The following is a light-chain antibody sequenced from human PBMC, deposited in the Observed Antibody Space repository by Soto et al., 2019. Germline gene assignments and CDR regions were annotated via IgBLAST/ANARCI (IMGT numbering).Light chain of an antibody. J-gene: IGLJ3*02. V-gene: IGLV4-60*03. Sequence: QLVLTQSSSASASLGSSVNLTCTLSSGHSSFIIAWHQQQPGKAPRYWMKLEGSGTYNKGSGVPDRFSGSSSGADRYLTISNLQSEDEADYYCETWDSNTRVFGGGTKVTVL. CDR3: ETWDSNTRV. CDR2: LEGSGTY. CDR1: SGHSSFI.